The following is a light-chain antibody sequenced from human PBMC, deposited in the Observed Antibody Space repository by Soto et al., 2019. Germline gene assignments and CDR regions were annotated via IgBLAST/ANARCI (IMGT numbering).Light chain of an antibody. Sequence: EIVLTQSPGTLSLSPGERATLSCRASPSVSSSYLAWYQQKPGQAPRLLIYGASSRATGISDRFSGSGSGTDFTLTISRLEPEDFAVYYCHQYGSSSWTFGQGTKVEIK. CDR3: HQYGSSSWT. J-gene: IGKJ1*01. CDR1: PSVSSSY. CDR2: GAS. V-gene: IGKV3-20*01.